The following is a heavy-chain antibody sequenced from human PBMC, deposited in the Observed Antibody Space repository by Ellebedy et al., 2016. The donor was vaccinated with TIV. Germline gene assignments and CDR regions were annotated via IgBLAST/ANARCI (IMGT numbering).Heavy chain of an antibody. CDR1: GFTFSSYW. CDR2: IKQDGSEK. Sequence: GGSLRLXXAASGFTFSSYWMSWVRQAPGKGLEWVANIKQDGSEKYYVDSVKGRFTISRDNAKNSLHLQMNSLRAEDTAVYYCARDQLEGIVATITQYYYYYYGMDVWGQGTTVTVSS. J-gene: IGHJ6*02. CDR3: ARDQLEGIVATITQYYYYYYGMDV. D-gene: IGHD5-12*01. V-gene: IGHV3-7*01.